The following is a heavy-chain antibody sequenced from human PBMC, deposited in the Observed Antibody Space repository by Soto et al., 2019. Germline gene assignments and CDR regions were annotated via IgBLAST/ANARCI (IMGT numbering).Heavy chain of an antibody. CDR1: GVSISSSF. V-gene: IGHV4-4*07. CDR3: ARDRLALAGFDY. J-gene: IGHJ4*01. D-gene: IGHD6-19*01. CDR2: IYSSGST. Sequence: QVQLQESGPGMVKPSETLSLTCTVSGVSISSSFWSWIRQPAGKGLEYIGRIYSSGSTNQNPSLKSRLTMSVDTSKNQFSLRLSSVTAADTAVYYCARDRLALAGFDYWGHGTLVTVSS.